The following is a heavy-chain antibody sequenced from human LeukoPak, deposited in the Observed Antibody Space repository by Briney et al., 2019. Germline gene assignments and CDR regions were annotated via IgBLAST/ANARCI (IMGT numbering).Heavy chain of an antibody. CDR1: GGSISSGSYY. CDR3: ARGRSERDNCGGDCHGLDGNFDY. Sequence: SETLSLTCTVSGGSISSGSYYWGWIRQPPGKGLEWIGNIYYSGSTYYNPSLKSRVAISVDTPKNQFSLKLSSVTAADTAVYYCARGRSERDNCGGDCHGLDGNFDYWGQGTLVTVSS. V-gene: IGHV4-39*01. CDR2: IYYSGST. J-gene: IGHJ4*02. D-gene: IGHD2-21*02.